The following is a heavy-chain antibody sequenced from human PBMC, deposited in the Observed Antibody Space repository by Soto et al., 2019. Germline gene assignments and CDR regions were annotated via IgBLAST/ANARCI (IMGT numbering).Heavy chain of an antibody. V-gene: IGHV4-59*01. CDR2: IYYTGST. Sequence: SETLSLTCTVSGDSMSPYYWSWIRQPPGKGLEWIGFIYYTGSTNYNPSLKSRVTLSEDMSKKQFSLELSSSTAADTAVYHCTRAGRYNLNSGPHYLDYWGQGTLVPVSS. CDR1: GDSMSPYY. J-gene: IGHJ4*02. D-gene: IGHD1-7*01. CDR3: TRAGRYNLNSGPHYLDY.